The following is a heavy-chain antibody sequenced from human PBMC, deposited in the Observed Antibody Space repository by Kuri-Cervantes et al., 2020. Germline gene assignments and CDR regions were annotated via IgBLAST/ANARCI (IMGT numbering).Heavy chain of an antibody. Sequence: LSLTCAASGFTFSNYGMHWVRQAPGKGLEWVAVISYDGSDDYYADSLRGRFTISRDNAKNSLYLQMNSLRAEDTAVYYCARYSSSWYGHYYYYYMDVWGKGTTVTVSS. CDR1: GFTFSNYG. CDR3: ARYSSSWYGHYYYYYMDV. CDR2: ISYDGSDD. D-gene: IGHD6-13*01. J-gene: IGHJ6*03. V-gene: IGHV3-30*03.